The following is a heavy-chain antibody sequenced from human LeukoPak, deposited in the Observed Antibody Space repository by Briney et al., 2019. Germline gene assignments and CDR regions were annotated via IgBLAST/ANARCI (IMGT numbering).Heavy chain of an antibody. CDR3: AIPVGYSYGYPFY. V-gene: IGHV3-30*02. J-gene: IGHJ4*02. Sequence: GGSLRLSCAASGFSFSSYGMHWLRQAPGKGLEWVAFIRNDGSNTYYADSVKGRFTISRDNSKNTLYLQMSSLRAEDTAVYYCAIPVGYSYGYPFYWGQGTLVTVSS. CDR2: IRNDGSNT. CDR1: GFSFSSYG. D-gene: IGHD5-18*01.